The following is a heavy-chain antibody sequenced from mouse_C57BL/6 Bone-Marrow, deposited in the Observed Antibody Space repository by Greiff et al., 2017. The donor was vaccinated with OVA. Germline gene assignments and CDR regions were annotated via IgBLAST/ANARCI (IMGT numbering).Heavy chain of an antibody. CDR2: ISSGGDDT. D-gene: IGHD3-2*02. CDR3: TRDEDSAGYIDY. Sequence: EVKLMESGAGLVKPGGSLKLSCAASGFTFSSYAMSWVRQTPEKRLEWVAYISSGGDDTYYADTVKGRVTITRDNARNTLYLQMSSLKSEDTAIEDCTRDEDSAGYIDYWGQGTTLTVSS. V-gene: IGHV5-9-1*02. J-gene: IGHJ2*01. CDR1: GFTFSSYA.